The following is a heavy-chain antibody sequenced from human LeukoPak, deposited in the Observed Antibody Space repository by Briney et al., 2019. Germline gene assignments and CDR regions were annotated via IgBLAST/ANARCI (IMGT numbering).Heavy chain of an antibody. CDR1: GGSFSGYY. J-gene: IGHJ4*02. D-gene: IGHD5-12*01. Sequence: SETLSLTCAVYGGSFSGYYWSWIRQPPGKGLEWIGEINHSGSTNYNPSLRRRVTIPVDKSKNKFSLKQSSVTAADKAVYYYGRSFGGIIMATILFDYWGQGTLVTVSS. CDR2: INHSGST. V-gene: IGHV4-34*01. CDR3: GRSFGGIIMATILFDY.